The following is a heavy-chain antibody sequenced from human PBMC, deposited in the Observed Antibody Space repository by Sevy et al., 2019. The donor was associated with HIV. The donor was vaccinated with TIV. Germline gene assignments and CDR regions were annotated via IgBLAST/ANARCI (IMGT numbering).Heavy chain of an antibody. V-gene: IGHV1-69*13. Sequence: ASVKVSCKASGGTFSSYAISWVRQAPGQGLEWMGGIIPIFGTANYAQKFQGRVTITADESTSTAYMELSSLRSEDTAVYYCARFEYSISQAGGYFQHWGQGTLVTVSS. D-gene: IGHD6-6*01. CDR2: IIPIFGTA. J-gene: IGHJ1*01. CDR1: GGTFSSYA. CDR3: ARFEYSISQAGGYFQH.